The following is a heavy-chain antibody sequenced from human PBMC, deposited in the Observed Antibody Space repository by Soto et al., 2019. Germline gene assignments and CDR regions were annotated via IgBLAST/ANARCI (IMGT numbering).Heavy chain of an antibody. CDR1: GYTFTSYD. D-gene: IGHD2-15*01. Sequence: RASVKVSCKASGYTFTSYDINWVRQAPGQGLEWVGWINPTSEYTAHAQKFQGRVTLTREISTATAYMELSSLTSEDTAVYFCDRQVHPGYSSDWGPGTQVTFSS. CDR3: DRQVHPGYSSD. J-gene: IGHJ4*02. CDR2: INPTSEYT. V-gene: IGHV1-8*01.